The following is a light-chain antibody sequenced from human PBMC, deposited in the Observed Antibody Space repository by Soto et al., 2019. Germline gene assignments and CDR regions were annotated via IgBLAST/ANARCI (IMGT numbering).Light chain of an antibody. CDR2: GAS. J-gene: IGKJ1*01. Sequence: EIVLTQSPGTLSLSPGERATLSCRASQSVSSSYLAWFQQKPGQAPRLLIYGASSRASGIPDRFSGSGSGADFTLTISRLEPEDFAEYYCQQHGSSPWTFGQGTTVEIK. V-gene: IGKV3-20*01. CDR1: QSVSSSY. CDR3: QQHGSSPWT.